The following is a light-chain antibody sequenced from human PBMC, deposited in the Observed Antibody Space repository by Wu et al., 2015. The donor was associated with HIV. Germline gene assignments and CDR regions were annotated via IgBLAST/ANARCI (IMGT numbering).Light chain of an antibody. CDR3: QQYNSYPWT. V-gene: IGKV1-16*01. J-gene: IGKJ1*01. CDR2: AAS. Sequence: IQLTQSPSALSASVGDRVTITCRASQGIHNYLAWFQQQPGKAPKLLIYAASTLQSGVPSRFSGSGYGTDFTLTISSLQPEDFATYYCQQYNSYPWTFGQGTKVEIK. CDR1: QGIHNY.